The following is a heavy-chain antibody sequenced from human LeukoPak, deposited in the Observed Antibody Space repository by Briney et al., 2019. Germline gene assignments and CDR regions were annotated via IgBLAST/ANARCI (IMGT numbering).Heavy chain of an antibody. J-gene: IGHJ6*02. CDR2: IGWDGTNI. D-gene: IGHD3-3*01. V-gene: IGHV3-43*01. CDR3: TKDMEWGMDV. Sequence: GGSLRLSCAASGFTFDRHTMDWVRQPPGKGPEWVSLIGWDGTNIDYADSVKGRFTISRDNSKNFVYLQMHSLRTEDTALYYCTKDMEWGMDVWGQGTTVIVSS. CDR1: GFTFDRHT.